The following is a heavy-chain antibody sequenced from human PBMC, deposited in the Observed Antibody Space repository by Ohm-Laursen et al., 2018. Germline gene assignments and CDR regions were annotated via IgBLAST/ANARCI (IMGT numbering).Heavy chain of an antibody. J-gene: IGHJ6*02. CDR3: AKGIYYYYGMDV. Sequence: SLRLSCAASGFTFSSYAMSWVRQAPGKGLEWVSAISGSGGSTYYADSVKGRFTISRDNSKNTLYLQMNSLRAGDTAVYYCAKGIYYYYGMDVWGQGATVTVSS. V-gene: IGHV3-23*01. CDR2: ISGSGGST. CDR1: GFTFSSYA.